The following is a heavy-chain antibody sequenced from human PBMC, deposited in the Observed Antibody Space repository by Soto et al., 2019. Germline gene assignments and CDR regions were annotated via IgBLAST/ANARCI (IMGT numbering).Heavy chain of an antibody. CDR1: GFTFSRQP. D-gene: IGHD2-15*01. J-gene: IGHJ3*01. Sequence: GRSLRLSCAASGFTFSRQPMSWVRQAPGKGLEWVAAIAESGGGAAYVGSVEGRFTISRDNVKNMLYLQMNSLRVEDTAVYYCAIRFVIFLRSALPTLFCGQGIMVTV. CDR2: IAESGGGA. CDR3: AIRFVIFLRSALPTLF. V-gene: IGHV3-23*01.